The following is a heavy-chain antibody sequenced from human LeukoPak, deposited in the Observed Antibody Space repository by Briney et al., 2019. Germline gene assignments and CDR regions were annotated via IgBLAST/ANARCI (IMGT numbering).Heavy chain of an antibody. V-gene: IGHV1-2*07. D-gene: IGHD1-26*01. CDR2: INPKSGDT. Sequence: ASVKVSCKASGYTFTDSYMHWVRQAPGQGLEWMGWINPKSGDTNYANNFQGRVTMTRDTSISTGYMELSRLRSDDTAVYYCASVSGNYWVWFAFDMWGQGTMVTVSS. J-gene: IGHJ3*02. CDR1: GYTFTDSY. CDR3: ASVSGNYWVWFAFDM.